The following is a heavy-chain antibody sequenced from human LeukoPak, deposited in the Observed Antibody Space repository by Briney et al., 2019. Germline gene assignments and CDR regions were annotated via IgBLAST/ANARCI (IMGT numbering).Heavy chain of an antibody. CDR2: IYYSGST. CDR3: ARISHSSSTSCYRYYYMDV. CDR1: GGSISSGDYY. D-gene: IGHD2-2*02. J-gene: IGHJ6*03. V-gene: IGHV4-30-4*08. Sequence: PSQTLSLTCTVSGGSISSGDYYWSWICQPPGKGLEWIGYIYYSGSTYYNPSLKSRVTISVDTSKNQFSLKLSSVTAADTAVYYCARISHSSSTSCYRYYYMDVWGKGTTVTVSS.